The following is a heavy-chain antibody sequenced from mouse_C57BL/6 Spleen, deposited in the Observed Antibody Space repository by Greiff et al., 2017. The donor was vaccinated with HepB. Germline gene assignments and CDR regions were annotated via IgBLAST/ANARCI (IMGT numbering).Heavy chain of an antibody. CDR3: ARWGWLLDWYFDV. V-gene: IGHV1-42*01. Sequence: VQLQQSGPELVKPGASVKISCKASGYSFTGYYMNWVKQSPEKSLEWIGEINPSTGGTTYNQKFKAKATLTVDKSSSTAYMQLKSLTSEDSAVYYCARWGWLLDWYFDVWGTGTTVTVSS. J-gene: IGHJ1*03. CDR1: GYSFTGYY. D-gene: IGHD2-3*01. CDR2: INPSTGGT.